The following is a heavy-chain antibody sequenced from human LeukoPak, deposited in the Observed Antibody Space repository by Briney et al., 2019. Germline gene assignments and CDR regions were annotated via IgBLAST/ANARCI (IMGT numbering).Heavy chain of an antibody. J-gene: IGHJ4*02. CDR1: GFTLSSYA. CDR2: ISGSADNT. Sequence: GGSLRLPCTASGFTLSSYAMSWVRQAPGEGLEWVSTISGSADNTNYAEAVKGRFTISRDNSKNTMYLQMNSLRAEDTAVYYCAKQGFGCWGRGTLVTVSS. V-gene: IGHV3-23*01. CDR3: AKQGFGC.